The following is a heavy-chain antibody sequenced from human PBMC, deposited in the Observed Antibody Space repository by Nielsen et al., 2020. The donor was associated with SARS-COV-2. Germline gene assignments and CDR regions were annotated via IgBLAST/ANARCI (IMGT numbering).Heavy chain of an antibody. CDR2: ISTYKGNT. D-gene: IGHD3-22*01. CDR1: GYTFTSYG. V-gene: IGHV1-18*01. J-gene: IGHJ4*02. Sequence: ASVKVSYKASGYTFTSYGISWVRQAPGQGLEWMGWISTYKGNTNYAQKLQGRVTMTTDTSTSTAYMELRSLRSDDTAVYYCARERSSSSGFYYVFDYWGQGTPVTVSS. CDR3: ARERSSSSGFYYVFDY.